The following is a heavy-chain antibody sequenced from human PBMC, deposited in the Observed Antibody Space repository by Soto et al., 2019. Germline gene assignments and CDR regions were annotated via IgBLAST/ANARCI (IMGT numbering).Heavy chain of an antibody. D-gene: IGHD2-8*02. V-gene: IGHV3-74*01. J-gene: IGHJ4*02. Sequence: GGSLRLSFAASGFPFTNYWMNWFRQTPGKGLMWVSRISPDGSDVGYADSVEGRFTVSRDNAKNTLYLQMHSLRAEDTAMYYCACWGHIVPVAPSDFDRWGQGTLVTVSS. CDR1: GFPFTNYW. CDR2: ISPDGSDV. CDR3: ACWGHIVPVAPSDFDR.